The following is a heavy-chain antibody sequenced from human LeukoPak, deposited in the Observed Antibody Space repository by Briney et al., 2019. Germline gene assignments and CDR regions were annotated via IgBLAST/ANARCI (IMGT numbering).Heavy chain of an antibody. V-gene: IGHV3-11*01. Sequence: GGSLRLSCAASGFTFGDYYMSWIRQAPGKGLEWTSYISNSGSTIYYTDSVQGRFTISRDNAKNSLYLQLNSLRAEDTAVYYCARDSGGDYDYFYYMDVWGKGTTVTISS. J-gene: IGHJ6*03. CDR1: GFTFGDYY. CDR3: ARDSGGDYDYFYYMDV. CDR2: ISNSGSTI. D-gene: IGHD2-21*02.